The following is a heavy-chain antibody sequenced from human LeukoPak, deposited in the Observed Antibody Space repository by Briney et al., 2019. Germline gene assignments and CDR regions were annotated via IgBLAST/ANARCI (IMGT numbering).Heavy chain of an antibody. CDR2: IKQDGSEQ. CDR3: AGGSGWLIDY. Sequence: GGSLRLSCAASGFTFGSFWMNWVRQAPGKGLEWVAVIKQDGSEQLYGDSVKGRFTISRDNAKNSLFLQMNSLRVEDTAVYYCAGGSGWLIDYWGQGTLVTVSS. CDR1: GFTFGSFW. D-gene: IGHD6-19*01. V-gene: IGHV3-7*01. J-gene: IGHJ4*02.